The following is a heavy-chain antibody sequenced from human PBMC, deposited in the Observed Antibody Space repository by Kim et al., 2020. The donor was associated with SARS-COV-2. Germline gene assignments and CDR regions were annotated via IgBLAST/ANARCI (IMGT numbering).Heavy chain of an antibody. Sequence: GGSLRLSCTTSGFTFTGHAMSWVRQAPGKGLEWVSSIDGSDGTTYYVDSVKGRFSISRDDSKNTLYLHMSALRADDTATYYCLKGGWVWNWDYWGQGTL. D-gene: IGHD1-7*01. CDR1: GFTFTGHA. V-gene: IGHV3-23*01. CDR2: IDGSDGTT. CDR3: LKGGWVWNWDY. J-gene: IGHJ4*02.